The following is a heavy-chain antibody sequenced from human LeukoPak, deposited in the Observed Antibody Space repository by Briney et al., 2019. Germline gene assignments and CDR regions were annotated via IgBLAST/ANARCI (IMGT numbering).Heavy chain of an antibody. J-gene: IGHJ3*02. Sequence: GGSLRLSCAASGFTFSRYWMHWVRQAPGKGLVWVSRINSDGSSTNYAASVKGRFTISRDNTKNTLYLQMNSLRAEATAVYYCARAGKTGAAAFDIWGQGTMVTVSS. CDR1: GFTFSRYW. CDR3: ARAGKTGAAAFDI. V-gene: IGHV3-74*01. CDR2: INSDGSST. D-gene: IGHD3-10*01.